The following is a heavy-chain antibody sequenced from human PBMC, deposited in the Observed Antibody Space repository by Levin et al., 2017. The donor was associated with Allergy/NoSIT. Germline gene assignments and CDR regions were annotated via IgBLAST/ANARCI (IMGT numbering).Heavy chain of an antibody. CDR3: AKDAPAYYYGSGSDPTLDY. CDR1: GFTFSSYA. D-gene: IGHD3-10*01. CDR2: ISGSGGST. V-gene: IGHV3-23*01. Sequence: GESLKISCAASGFTFSSYAMSWVRQAPGKGLEWVSAISGSGGSTYYADSVKGRFTISRDNSKNTLYLQMNSLRAEDTAVYYCAKDAPAYYYGSGSDPTLDYWGQGTLVTVSS. J-gene: IGHJ4*02.